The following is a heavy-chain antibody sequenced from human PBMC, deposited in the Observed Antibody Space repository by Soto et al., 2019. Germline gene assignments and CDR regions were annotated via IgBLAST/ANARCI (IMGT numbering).Heavy chain of an antibody. V-gene: IGHV1-69*01. CDR1: GGTFTYYG. J-gene: IGHJ5*02. Sequence: QVQLVQSGAEVKRPGSSVKLSCKASGGTFTYYGISWVRQAPGQGLEWMGGIIPIIGPETYAQKFQGRLTITADQSTRTAYMELSSLGSEDTALYYCARDLGTTIAGPPRRETYGLLDPWGQGTLVSVSS. CDR3: ARDLGTTIAGPPRRETYGLLDP. D-gene: IGHD3-22*01. CDR2: IIPIIGPE.